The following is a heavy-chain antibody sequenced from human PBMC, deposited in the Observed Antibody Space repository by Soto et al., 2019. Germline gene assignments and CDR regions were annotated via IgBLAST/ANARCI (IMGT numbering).Heavy chain of an antibody. Sequence: SETLSLTCAVSGGSISSGDYSWNWIRQPPGKGLEWIGYIYYGGSTYYNPSLESRVAISLDTSRSQFSLTLHSVTAADTAIYYCARDRHNNFFDPWGQGTLVTVSS. CDR2: IYYGGST. V-gene: IGHV4-30-4*07. CDR1: GGSISSGDYS. CDR3: ARDRHNNFFDP. J-gene: IGHJ5*02. D-gene: IGHD6-6*01.